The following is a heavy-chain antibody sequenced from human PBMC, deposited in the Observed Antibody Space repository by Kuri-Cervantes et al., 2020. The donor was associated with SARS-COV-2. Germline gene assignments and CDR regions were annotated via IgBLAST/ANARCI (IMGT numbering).Heavy chain of an antibody. Sequence: LRLSCTVSGGSISSGSYYWSWIRQPAGKGLEWIGRIYTRGSTNYNPSLKSRVTISVDTSKNQFSLMLSSVTAADTAVYYCASSRASMITFGGVIDNFDYWGQGTLVTVSS. CDR1: GGSISSGSYY. V-gene: IGHV4-61*02. CDR3: ASSRASMITFGGVIDNFDY. CDR2: IYTRGST. J-gene: IGHJ4*02. D-gene: IGHD3-16*02.